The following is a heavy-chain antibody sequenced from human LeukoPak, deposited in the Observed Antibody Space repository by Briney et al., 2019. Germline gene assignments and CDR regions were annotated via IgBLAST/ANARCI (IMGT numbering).Heavy chain of an antibody. D-gene: IGHD2-15*01. CDR3: ARVSDIVYSRGFDP. V-gene: IGHV1-46*01. Sequence: ASVKVSCKASGYSFTTYNIHWVREAPGQGLEWMGIINPTDGSTSYAQNFQGRVTVTRDTSTSTVYMELSSLRSEDTAVYYCARVSDIVYSRGFDPWGQGTQVTVSS. CDR1: GYSFTTYN. J-gene: IGHJ5*02. CDR2: INPTDGST.